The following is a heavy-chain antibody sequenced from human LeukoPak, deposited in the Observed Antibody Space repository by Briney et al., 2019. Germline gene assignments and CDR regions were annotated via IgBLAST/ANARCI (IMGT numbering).Heavy chain of an antibody. CDR3: ARSPHILTGENFDY. Sequence: ASVKVSCKASGYTFTGYYMHWVRQAPGQGLEWMGWINPNSGGTNYAQKFQGRVTMTRDTSISTAYMELSRLRSDDTAVYYCARSPHILTGENFDYWGQGTLVTVSS. D-gene: IGHD3-9*01. CDR2: INPNSGGT. CDR1: GYTFTGYY. V-gene: IGHV1-2*02. J-gene: IGHJ4*02.